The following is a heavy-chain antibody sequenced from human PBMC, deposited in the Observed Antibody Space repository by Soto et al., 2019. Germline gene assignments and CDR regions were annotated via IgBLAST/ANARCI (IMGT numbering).Heavy chain of an antibody. J-gene: IGHJ2*01. D-gene: IGHD4-17*01. Sequence: QVQLVQSGAEVKKPGASVKVSCKASGYTFTSYDINWVRQATGQGLEWMGWMNPNSGNTGYAEKFQGRVTMTRNTSISTADMELSSLRSEDPAVDYCAVYGGNRYWYFDLWGRGTLVTVSS. CDR1: GYTFTSYD. V-gene: IGHV1-8*01. CDR2: MNPNSGNT. CDR3: AVYGGNRYWYFDL.